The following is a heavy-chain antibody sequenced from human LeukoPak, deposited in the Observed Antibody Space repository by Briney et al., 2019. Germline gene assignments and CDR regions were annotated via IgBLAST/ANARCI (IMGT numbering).Heavy chain of an antibody. CDR3: ARPRTYSSSSFDY. V-gene: IGHV3-33*01. J-gene: IGHJ4*02. Sequence: PGRSLRLSCAASGFTFSSYGMHWVRQAPGKGLEWVAVIWYDGSNKYYADSVKGRFTTSRDNSKNTLYLQMNSLRAEDTAVYYCARPRTYSSSSFDYWGQGTLVTVSS. D-gene: IGHD6-13*01. CDR2: IWYDGSNK. CDR1: GFTFSSYG.